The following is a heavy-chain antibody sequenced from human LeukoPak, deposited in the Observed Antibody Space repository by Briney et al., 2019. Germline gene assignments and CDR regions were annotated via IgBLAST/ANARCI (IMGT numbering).Heavy chain of an antibody. CDR3: ARDRSRLFDY. CDR2: ISSSSSYI. CDR1: GFTCSRYS. J-gene: IGHJ4*02. Sequence: NPGGSLRLSCAASGFTCSRYSMNWVRQAPGKGLEWVSSISSSSSYIYYADSVKGRFTISRDNAKNSLYLQMNSLRAEDTAVYYCARDRSRLFDYWGQGTLVTVSS. V-gene: IGHV3-21*01. D-gene: IGHD3-22*01.